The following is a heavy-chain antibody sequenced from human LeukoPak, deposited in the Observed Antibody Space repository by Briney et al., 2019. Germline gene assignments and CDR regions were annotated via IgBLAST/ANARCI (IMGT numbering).Heavy chain of an antibody. CDR2: ISAYNGNT. D-gene: IGHD6-13*01. Sequence: ASVKVSCKASGYTFTSYGISWVRQAPGQGLEWMGWISAYNGNTNYAQKLQGRVTMTTDTSTSTAYMELRSPRSDDTAVYYCARGGDSSSWYNWFDPWGQGTLVTVSS. CDR3: ARGGDSSSWYNWFDP. V-gene: IGHV1-18*01. J-gene: IGHJ5*02. CDR1: GYTFTSYG.